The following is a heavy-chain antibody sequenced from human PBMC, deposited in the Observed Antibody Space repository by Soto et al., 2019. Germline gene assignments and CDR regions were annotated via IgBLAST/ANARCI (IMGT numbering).Heavy chain of an antibody. CDR3: ARGGPGRPYKYYYGSGSYYPTGYHYYGMDV. V-gene: IGHV4-59*01. D-gene: IGHD3-10*01. CDR2: IYYSGST. Sequence: SETLSLTCTVSGGSISRYSWSWIRQPPGKGLEWIGYIYYSGSTNYNPSLKSRVTISVDTSKNQFSLKLSSVTAADTAVYYCARGGPGRPYKYYYGSGSYYPTGYHYYGMDVWGQGTTVT. CDR1: GGSISRYS. J-gene: IGHJ6*02.